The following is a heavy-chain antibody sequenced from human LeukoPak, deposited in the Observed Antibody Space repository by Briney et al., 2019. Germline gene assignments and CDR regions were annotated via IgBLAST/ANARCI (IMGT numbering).Heavy chain of an antibody. J-gene: IGHJ4*02. CDR2: FDPEDGET. V-gene: IGHV1-24*01. CDR3: ATTYYDSSGYNDY. Sequence: GASVKVSCKVSGYTLTELSMHWVRQAPGKGLEWMGGFDPEDGETIYAQKFQGRVTMTEDTSTDTAYVELSSLRSEDTAVYYCATTYYDSSGYNDYWGQGTLVTVSS. CDR1: GYTLTELS. D-gene: IGHD3-22*01.